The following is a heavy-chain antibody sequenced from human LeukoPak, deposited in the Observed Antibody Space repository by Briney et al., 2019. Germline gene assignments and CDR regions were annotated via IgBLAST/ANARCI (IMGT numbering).Heavy chain of an antibody. CDR3: AKASRGYSSSWHFDY. J-gene: IGHJ4*02. D-gene: IGHD6-13*01. CDR2: ISWNSGSI. Sequence: GGSLRLSCAASGFTFYDYAMHWVRQAPGKGLEGGSGISWNSGSIGYADSVKGRFTISRDNAKNSLHLQMNSLRAEDTALYYCAKASRGYSSSWHFDYWGQGTLATVSS. CDR1: GFTFYDYA. V-gene: IGHV3-9*01.